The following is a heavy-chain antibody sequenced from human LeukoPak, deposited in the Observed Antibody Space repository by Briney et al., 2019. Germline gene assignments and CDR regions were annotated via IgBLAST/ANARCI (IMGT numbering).Heavy chain of an antibody. CDR1: GGTFSSYA. CDR2: IIPIFGTA. V-gene: IGHV1-69*01. J-gene: IGHJ3*02. CDR3: ARAPLGATQGAFDI. Sequence: SVKVSRKASGGTFSSYAISWVRQAPGQGLEWMGGIIPIFGTANYAQKFQGRVTITADESTSTAYMELSSLRSEDTAVYYCARAPLGATQGAFDIWGQGTMVTVSS. D-gene: IGHD1-26*01.